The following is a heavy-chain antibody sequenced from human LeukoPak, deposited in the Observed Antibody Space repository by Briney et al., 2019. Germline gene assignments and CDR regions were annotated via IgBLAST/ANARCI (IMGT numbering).Heavy chain of an antibody. Sequence: SETLSLTCTVSGGSISSSSYYWDWIRQSPGKGLEWIGNIYSVGSTYYTPSLKSRVTISVDTSKTQFSLKLSSVTAADTAIYFCARHSRSGSGGYENAFDIWGQGTMVTVSS. CDR3: ARHSRSGSGGYENAFDI. D-gene: IGHD5-12*01. CDR2: IYSVGST. J-gene: IGHJ3*02. V-gene: IGHV4-39*01. CDR1: GGSISSSSYY.